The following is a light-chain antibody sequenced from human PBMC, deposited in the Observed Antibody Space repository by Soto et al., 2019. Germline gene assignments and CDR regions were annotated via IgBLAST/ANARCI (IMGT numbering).Light chain of an antibody. J-gene: IGKJ1*01. CDR2: DAS. CDR1: QSIGSS. Sequence: DIQMTQSPSTLSASVGDRVTITCRASQSIGSSLAWYQQKPGKAPNLLISDASSLERGVPSRFSVSGSGTEFTLTIRSLQPDDFATYYCQQYNGYSRTFGQGTKVEIK. V-gene: IGKV1-5*01. CDR3: QQYNGYSRT.